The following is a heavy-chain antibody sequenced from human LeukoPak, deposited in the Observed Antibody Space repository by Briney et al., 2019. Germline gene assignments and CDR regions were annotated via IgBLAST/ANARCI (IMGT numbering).Heavy chain of an antibody. V-gene: IGHV4-34*01. CDR3: ARGSSSLASMTTIFEP. CDR1: GGPSSGYY. J-gene: IGHJ5*02. D-gene: IGHD2-21*02. Sequence: PAETEALLRAVYGGPSSGYYGSWISQPPGKGLEWIGEINHSGSTNYNPSLKSRVTISVDTSKNQFSLKLSSVTAADTAVYYCARGSSSLASMTTIFEPWGQ. CDR2: INHSGST.